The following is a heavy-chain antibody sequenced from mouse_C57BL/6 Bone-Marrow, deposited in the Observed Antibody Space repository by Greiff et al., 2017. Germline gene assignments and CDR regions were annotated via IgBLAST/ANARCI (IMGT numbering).Heavy chain of an antibody. CDR2: IYPRDGST. Sequence: QVQLQQSGAELARPGASVKLSCKASGYTFTSYGISWVKQRTGQGLEWIGEIYPRDGSTKYNEKFKGKATLTVDTSSSTAYMELHSLTSEDSAVYFCARSDYGSSYFDYWGQGTTLTVSS. V-gene: IGHV1-81*01. CDR1: GYTFTSYG. D-gene: IGHD1-1*01. CDR3: ARSDYGSSYFDY. J-gene: IGHJ2*01.